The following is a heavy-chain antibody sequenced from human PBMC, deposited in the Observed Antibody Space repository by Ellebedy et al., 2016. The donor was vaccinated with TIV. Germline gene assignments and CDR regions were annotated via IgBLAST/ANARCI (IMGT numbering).Heavy chain of an antibody. CDR1: GGSVSIGSYY. Sequence: SETLSLXCTVSGGSVSIGSYYWSWIRQPPGKGLEWIGYIYYSGSTNYNPSLKSRVAISVDTSKNQFSLKLSSVTAADTAVYYCARTTYYDILTGYYITYYFDYWGQGTLVTVSS. CDR3: ARTTYYDILTGYYITYYFDY. J-gene: IGHJ4*02. CDR2: IYYSGST. D-gene: IGHD3-9*01. V-gene: IGHV4-61*01.